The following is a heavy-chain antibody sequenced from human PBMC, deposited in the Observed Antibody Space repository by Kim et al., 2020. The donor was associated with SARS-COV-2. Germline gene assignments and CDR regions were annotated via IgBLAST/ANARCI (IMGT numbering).Heavy chain of an antibody. V-gene: IGHV4-39*01. D-gene: IGHD1-7*01. CDR1: GDSLNSNGHY. J-gene: IGHJ6*02. Sequence: SETLSLTCTVSGDSLNSNGHYWGWFRQPPGKGLEWIGSIYYSGKTYYNPSLSSRVTVSIHTSKSQFTLNLSSVTAADTAIYYCARQLELYYFFYYGLDVWGRGNTVTVSS. CDR2: IYYSGKT. CDR3: ARQLELYYFFYYGLDV.